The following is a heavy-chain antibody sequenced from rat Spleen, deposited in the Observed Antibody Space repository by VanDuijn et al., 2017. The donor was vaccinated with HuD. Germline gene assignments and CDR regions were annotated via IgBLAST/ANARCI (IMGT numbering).Heavy chain of an antibody. CDR2: ISYEGSST. CDR3: ARQGSSSSYYWYFDF. Sequence: EVQLVESGGGLVQPGRSLKLSCAASGFTFSDYYMAWVRQAPKKGLEWVASISYEGSSTYYGDSVKVRFTISRDNAKRTLYLQMNSLRSEDTATYYCARQGSSSSYYWYFDFWGPGTMVTVSS. V-gene: IGHV5-22*01. CDR1: GFTFSDYY. J-gene: IGHJ1*01. D-gene: IGHD1-2*01.